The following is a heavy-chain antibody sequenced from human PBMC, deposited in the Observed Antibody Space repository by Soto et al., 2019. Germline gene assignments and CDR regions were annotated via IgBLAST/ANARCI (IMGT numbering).Heavy chain of an antibody. Sequence: EVQLVESGGGLVKPGGSLRLSCAASGFTFSSYSMNWVRQAPGKGLEWVSSISSSSSYIYYADSVKGRFTISRDNAKNSLYLQMNSLRAEDTAVYYCARADGIVVVVAATRRDYYYGMDVWGQGTTVTVSS. J-gene: IGHJ6*02. V-gene: IGHV3-21*01. CDR3: ARADGIVVVVAATRRDYYYGMDV. CDR1: GFTFSSYS. CDR2: ISSSSSYI. D-gene: IGHD2-15*01.